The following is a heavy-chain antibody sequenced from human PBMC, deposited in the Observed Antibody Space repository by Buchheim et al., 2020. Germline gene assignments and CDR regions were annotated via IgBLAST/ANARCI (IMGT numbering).Heavy chain of an antibody. CDR3: AKEARYASGWSHES. J-gene: IGHJ1*01. CDR2: ISGSGDGT. CDR1: GFTFSNYA. D-gene: IGHD6-19*01. V-gene: IGHV3-23*01. Sequence: EVQLLESGGGLIQPGGSLRLSCAASGFTFSNYAMTWVRQPPGKGLEWVSGISGSGDGTNYADSVKGRFTISRDNSKNTLYLRLDSMRGEDTAVYYCAKEARYASGWSHESWGKGTLVTV.